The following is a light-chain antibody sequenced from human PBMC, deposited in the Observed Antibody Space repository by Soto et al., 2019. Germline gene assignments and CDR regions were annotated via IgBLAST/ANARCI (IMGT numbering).Light chain of an antibody. V-gene: IGKV1-5*03. CDR3: QQYNSYSWT. J-gene: IGKJ1*01. Sequence: IQMTQSPSTLSASVGDRVTITCQASQTISNWLAWYQQKPGKAPKLLTYKASTLESGVPSRFSGSGSGTEFTLTISSLQPDDFATYYCQQYNSYSWTFGQGTKVDNK. CDR2: KAS. CDR1: QTISNW.